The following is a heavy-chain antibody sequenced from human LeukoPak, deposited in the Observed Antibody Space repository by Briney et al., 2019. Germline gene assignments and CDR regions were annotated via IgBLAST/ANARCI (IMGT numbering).Heavy chain of an antibody. V-gene: IGHV1-8*01. CDR1: GYTFTSYD. D-gene: IGHD3-22*01. CDR3: AQDYYDRSGLLAL. J-gene: IGHJ2*01. Sequence: ASVKVSCKASGYTFTSYDINWVRQATGQGLEWMGWMNPNSGNTGYAQKFQGRVTMTRNTSISTAYMELRSLRSEDTAVYYCAQDYYDRSGLLALWGRGTLVTVSS. CDR2: MNPNSGNT.